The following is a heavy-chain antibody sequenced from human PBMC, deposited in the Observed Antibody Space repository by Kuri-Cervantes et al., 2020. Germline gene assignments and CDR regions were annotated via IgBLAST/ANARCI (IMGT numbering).Heavy chain of an antibody. D-gene: IGHD3-10*01. Sequence: GGSLRLSCAASGFTFSDYYMSWIRQAPGKGLEWVAFIRYDGSNKYYADSVKGRFTISRDNSKSTLYLLMNSLRAEDTAVYYCAKDQGTGDVLPSDWGQGTLVTVSS. CDR3: AKDQGTGDVLPSD. J-gene: IGHJ4*02. V-gene: IGHV3-30*02. CDR2: IRYDGSNK. CDR1: GFTFSDYY.